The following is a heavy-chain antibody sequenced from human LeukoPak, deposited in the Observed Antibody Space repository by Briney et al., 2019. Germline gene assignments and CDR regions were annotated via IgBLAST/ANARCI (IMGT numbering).Heavy chain of an antibody. CDR3: AKESRPMIVVVKYYFDY. Sequence: GGSLRLSCAASGFTFSSYGMHWVRQAPGKGLEWVAVIWYDGSNKYYADSVKGRFTISRDNSKNTLYLQMNSLRAEDTAVYYCAKESRPMIVVVKYYFDYWGQGTLVTVSS. CDR1: GFTFSSYG. D-gene: IGHD3-22*01. CDR2: IWYDGSNK. V-gene: IGHV3-30*02. J-gene: IGHJ4*02.